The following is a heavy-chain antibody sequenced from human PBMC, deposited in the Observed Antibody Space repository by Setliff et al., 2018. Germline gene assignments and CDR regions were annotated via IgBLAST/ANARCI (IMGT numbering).Heavy chain of an antibody. CDR1: GGTFTYYY. CDR2: INHSGSA. CDR3: ARGRNVAARLLDS. Sequence: TSETLSLTCAAYGGTFTYYYWTLIRQPPGKGLEWIGEINHSGSANYSPSLKSRVTISIDTSKNQFSLTLNSVTAADTAVYYCARGRNVAARLLDSWGQGTLVTVSS. J-gene: IGHJ4*02. D-gene: IGHD6-6*01. V-gene: IGHV4-34*01.